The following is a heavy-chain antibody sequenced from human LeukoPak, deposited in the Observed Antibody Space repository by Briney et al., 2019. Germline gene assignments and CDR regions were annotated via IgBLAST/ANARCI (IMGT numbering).Heavy chain of an antibody. CDR3: ARLGDSSGYYAFDY. D-gene: IGHD3-22*01. Sequence: SETPSLTCAVSGGSISSSNWWSWVRQTPGKGLEWIGEIYHSGSTNYNPSLKSRVTISVDKSKNQFSLKLNSVTAADTAVYYCARLGDSSGYYAFDYWGQGTLVPVSS. V-gene: IGHV4-4*02. J-gene: IGHJ4*02. CDR2: IYHSGST. CDR1: GGSISSSNW.